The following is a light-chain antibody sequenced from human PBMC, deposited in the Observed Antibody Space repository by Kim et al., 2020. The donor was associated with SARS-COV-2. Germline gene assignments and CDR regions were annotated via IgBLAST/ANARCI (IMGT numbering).Light chain of an antibody. Sequence: SEYAGERATLSGRASQSVSSYLAWYQQKPGQAHTRLIYGAFTRATGVPARFSGGGSGTEFTLTSSSPQSDDSALYCCQQYNGWPLTFGGGTKV. CDR2: GAF. J-gene: IGKJ4*01. CDR3: QQYNGWPLT. CDR1: QSVSSY. V-gene: IGKV3-15*01.